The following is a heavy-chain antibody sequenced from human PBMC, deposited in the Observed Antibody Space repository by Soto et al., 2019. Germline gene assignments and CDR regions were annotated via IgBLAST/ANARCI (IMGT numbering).Heavy chain of an antibody. J-gene: IGHJ6*02. Sequence: LSLTCIVSGDSVTSGSYYWTWLRQPPGKGLEWIGYISYTGRTKYNPSLQSRVTISVDTSKNDFSLNLSSVTAADTAVYFCAREWGLLPYYVMNVWGHGTAVTISS. CDR2: ISYTGRT. V-gene: IGHV4-61*03. D-gene: IGHD7-27*01. CDR3: AREWGLLPYYVMNV. CDR1: GDSVTSGSYY.